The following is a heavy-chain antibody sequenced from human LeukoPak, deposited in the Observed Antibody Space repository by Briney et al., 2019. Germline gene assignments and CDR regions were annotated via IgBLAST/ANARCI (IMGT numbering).Heavy chain of an antibody. CDR3: VKGKGPYCDSDCSGRIFDY. V-gene: IGHV3-23*01. J-gene: IGHJ4*02. CDR2: ISDSGGST. CDR1: GFTFSSYA. Sequence: PGGSLRLSCAASGFTFSSYAMTWVRQSPGKGPEWVSIISDSGGSTNYADSVKGRFTISRDNSKNTLYMEMNSLRGEDTAVYYCVKGKGPYCDSDCSGRIFDYWGQGTLVTVSS. D-gene: IGHD2-21*02.